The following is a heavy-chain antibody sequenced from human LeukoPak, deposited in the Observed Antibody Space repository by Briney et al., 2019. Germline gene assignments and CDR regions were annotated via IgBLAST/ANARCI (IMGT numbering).Heavy chain of an antibody. CDR2: IKQDGSEK. CDR1: GFTFSSYW. CDR3: ARAALGDSVY. D-gene: IGHD2-21*02. V-gene: IGHV3-7*04. Sequence: GGSLRLSCAASGFTFSSYWMSWVRQAPRKRLEWVANIKQDGSEKYYVYSVKGRFTISRDNAKNSLYLQMNSLRAEDTAVYYCARAALGDSVYWGQGTLVTVSS. J-gene: IGHJ4*02.